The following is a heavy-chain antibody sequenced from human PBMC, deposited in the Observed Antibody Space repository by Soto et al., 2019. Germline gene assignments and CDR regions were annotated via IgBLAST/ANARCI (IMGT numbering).Heavy chain of an antibody. V-gene: IGHV4-34*01. Sequence: SETLSLTCAVYGGSFSGYYWSWIRQPPGKGLEWIGEINHSGSTNYNPSLKSRVTISVGTSKNQFSLTLSSVTAADTAVYYCARMGRITIFGVVIIGFDPWGQGTLVTVSS. CDR2: INHSGST. CDR3: ARMGRITIFGVVIIGFDP. D-gene: IGHD3-3*01. CDR1: GGSFSGYY. J-gene: IGHJ5*02.